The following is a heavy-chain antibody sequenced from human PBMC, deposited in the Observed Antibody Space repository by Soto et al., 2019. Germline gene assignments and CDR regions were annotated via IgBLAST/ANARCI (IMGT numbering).Heavy chain of an antibody. D-gene: IGHD6-25*01. Sequence: QVQLQESGPGLVKPSQTLSLTCTVSGGSISSGGYYWSWIRQHPGKGLEWIGYIYYSGSTYYNPSLKSRVTISVDTSKNQFSLKLSSVTAADTAVYYCARVRVTQPRLYWYFDLWGRGTLVTVSS. CDR2: IYYSGST. CDR1: GGSISSGGYY. V-gene: IGHV4-31*03. CDR3: ARVRVTQPRLYWYFDL. J-gene: IGHJ2*01.